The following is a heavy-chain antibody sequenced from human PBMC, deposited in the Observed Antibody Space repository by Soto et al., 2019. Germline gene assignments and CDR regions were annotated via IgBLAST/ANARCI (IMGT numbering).Heavy chain of an antibody. CDR1: GYMFTSYF. CDR2: INPSDGTT. D-gene: IGHD6-19*01. Sequence: QGHLVQSGAEVKRPGASVRVSCKSSGYMFTSYFIHWVRQAPGQGLEWVGVINPSDGTTTYAQKFQARITMTRDTSTTTVDMELSSLRSEDTAVYYCARDKDSSARPRAEFDYWGQGTLITVSS. V-gene: IGHV1-46*01. J-gene: IGHJ4*02. CDR3: ARDKDSSARPRAEFDY.